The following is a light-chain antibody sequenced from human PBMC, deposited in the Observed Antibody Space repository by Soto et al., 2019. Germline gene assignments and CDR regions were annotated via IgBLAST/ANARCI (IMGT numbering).Light chain of an antibody. CDR3: QQLNSYPLT. Sequence: DIQLTQSPSFLSASVGDRVTITCRASQGISSFLAWYQQQPGKAPKPLIYSASTLQSGVPSRFSGSGSGTEFTLTISSLQPEDFATYYCQQLNSYPLTFGQGTKVEI. CDR1: QGISSF. J-gene: IGKJ1*01. V-gene: IGKV1-9*01. CDR2: SAS.